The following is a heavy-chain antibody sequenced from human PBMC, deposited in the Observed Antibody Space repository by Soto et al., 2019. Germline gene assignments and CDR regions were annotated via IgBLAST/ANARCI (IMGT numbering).Heavy chain of an antibody. CDR2: LYNTGST. V-gene: IGHV4-59*01. Sequence: QVRLQESGPGLVKPSETLSLTCTVSGGSISRYYWSWIRQPPGKGLEWNGYLYNTGSTIYNPSLESRVTISVDTSKNQFSLKLNSVTAADTAVYYCARDLWGYCGTDCYPLDVWGPGTTVTVSS. CDR3: ARDLWGYCGTDCYPLDV. CDR1: GGSISRYY. J-gene: IGHJ6*02. D-gene: IGHD2-21*02.